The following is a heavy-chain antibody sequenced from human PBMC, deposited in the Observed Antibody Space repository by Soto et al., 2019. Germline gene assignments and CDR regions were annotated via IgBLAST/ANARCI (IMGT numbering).Heavy chain of an antibody. CDR2: NNPNSGGT. J-gene: IGHJ4*02. Sequence: ASVKVSCKASGYTFTGYYMHWVRQAPGQGLEWMGWNNPNSGGTNYAQKFQGRVTMTRDTSISTAYMELSRLRSDDTAVYYCARARYYDSSGYYQEPWCFFDYWGQGTLVTVSS. D-gene: IGHD3-22*01. V-gene: IGHV1-2*02. CDR1: GYTFTGYY. CDR3: ARARYYDSSGYYQEPWCFFDY.